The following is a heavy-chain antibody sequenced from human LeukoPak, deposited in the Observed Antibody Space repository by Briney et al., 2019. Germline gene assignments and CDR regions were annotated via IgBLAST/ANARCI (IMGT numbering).Heavy chain of an antibody. Sequence: PGGSLRLSCAASGFNFENYAMHWVRQAPGKGLEWVSGISWNSGSINYADSVRGRFTISRDNAKNSLYLQMNTLRPEDTGLYYCEKEGMAKTGIYYGRAVGAKGTRAPVPS. CDR1: GFNFENYA. V-gene: IGHV3-9*01. CDR2: ISWNSGSI. D-gene: IGHD3-10*01. J-gene: IGHJ6*04. CDR3: EKEGMAKTGIYYGRAV.